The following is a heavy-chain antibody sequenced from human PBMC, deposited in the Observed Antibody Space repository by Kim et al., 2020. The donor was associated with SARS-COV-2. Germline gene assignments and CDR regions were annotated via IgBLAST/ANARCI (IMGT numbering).Heavy chain of an antibody. CDR2: ISNNAGSR. D-gene: IGHD6-19*01. V-gene: IGHV3-23*01. Sequence: GGSLRLSCAASGFTFNNYAMSWVRQAPGKGLEWVSSISNNAGSRYYADSVKGRFTISRDNSKNTLYLQMSSLRAEDTAVYYCARHTGYISGWLDYWGQGTLVTVSS. CDR1: GFTFNNYA. CDR3: ARHTGYISGWLDY. J-gene: IGHJ4*02.